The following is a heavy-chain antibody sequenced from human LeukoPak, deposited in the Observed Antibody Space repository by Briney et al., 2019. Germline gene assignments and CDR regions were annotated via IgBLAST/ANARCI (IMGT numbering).Heavy chain of an antibody. Sequence: PGGSLRLSCAASGFTFSNARMHWVRQAPGKGQEWLARIKTKTDGGTTDYAAPVKGRFTISRDDSENTLYLQMNSLKTEDTAVYYCILREWPLGVDYWGQGTLVTVSS. J-gene: IGHJ4*02. CDR1: GFTFSNAR. CDR2: IKTKTDGGTT. CDR3: ILREWPLGVDY. V-gene: IGHV3-15*01. D-gene: IGHD3-3*01.